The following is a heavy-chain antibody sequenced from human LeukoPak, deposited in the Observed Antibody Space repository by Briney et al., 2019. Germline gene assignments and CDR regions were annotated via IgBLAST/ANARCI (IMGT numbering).Heavy chain of an antibody. V-gene: IGHV3-23*01. CDR2: ISGSGGST. Sequence: QPGGSLRLSCAASGFTVSSYAMSWVRQAPGKGLEWVSAISGSGGSTYYADSVKGRFTISRDNSKNTLYLQMNSLRAEDTAVYYCAKVEMATIYTAFDYWGQGTLVTVSS. D-gene: IGHD5-12*01. CDR1: GFTVSSYA. J-gene: IGHJ4*02. CDR3: AKVEMATIYTAFDY.